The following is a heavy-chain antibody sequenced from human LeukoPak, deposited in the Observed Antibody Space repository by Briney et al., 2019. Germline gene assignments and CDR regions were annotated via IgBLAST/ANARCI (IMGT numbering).Heavy chain of an antibody. J-gene: IGHJ4*02. CDR3: ARRTYYYDSSGYLYYFDY. D-gene: IGHD3-22*01. CDR2: IHPGDSDT. V-gene: IGHV5-51*01. Sequence: GESLKISCKGSGYSFTSYWIGWVRQMPGKGLEWMGIIHPGDSDTRYSPSFQGQVTISADKSISTAYLQWSSLKASDTAMYYCARRTYYYDSSGYLYYFDYWGQGTLVTVSS. CDR1: GYSFTSYW.